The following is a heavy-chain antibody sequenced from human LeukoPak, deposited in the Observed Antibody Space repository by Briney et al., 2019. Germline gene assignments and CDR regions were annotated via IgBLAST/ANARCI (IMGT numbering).Heavy chain of an antibody. Sequence: SETLSLTCTVSSGSLGSYYWNWLRQPAGKGLEWIGHIYTIVSTNYNPSLKSRVTMSVDTSKNQFSLKLNSVTAADTAFYYCAREYSSSSGKALDYWGQGTLVTVSS. J-gene: IGHJ4*02. V-gene: IGHV4-4*07. D-gene: IGHD6-6*01. CDR3: AREYSSSSGKALDY. CDR1: SGSLGSYY. CDR2: IYTIVST.